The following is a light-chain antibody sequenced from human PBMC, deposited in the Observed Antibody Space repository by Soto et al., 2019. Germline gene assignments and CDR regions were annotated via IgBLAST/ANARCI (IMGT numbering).Light chain of an antibody. V-gene: IGKV1-5*03. J-gene: IGKJ2*01. CDR2: KAS. CDR1: QNVSNW. CDR3: QQYSKEST. Sequence: DVEMTQSPSTLPTSIGGRVTINCRASQNVSNWLAWYQQKPGKAPKLLIYKASRLESGVPSRFSASGSGTDFTLTINSLQSDDFATYFCQQYSKESTFGQGTKLEIK.